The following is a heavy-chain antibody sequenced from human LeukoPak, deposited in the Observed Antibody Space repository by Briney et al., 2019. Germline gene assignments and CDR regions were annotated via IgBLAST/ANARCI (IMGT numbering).Heavy chain of an antibody. CDR1: GGSISSYY. CDR3: ARVGHPYSSGWHNAFDI. D-gene: IGHD6-19*01. J-gene: IGHJ3*02. Sequence: SETLSLTCTVSGGSISSYYWSWIRQPPGKGLEWIGYIYYSGSTNYNPSLKSRVTISVDTSKNQFSLKLSSVTAADTAVYYCARVGHPYSSGWHNAFDIWGQGTMVTVSS. V-gene: IGHV4-59*01. CDR2: IYYSGST.